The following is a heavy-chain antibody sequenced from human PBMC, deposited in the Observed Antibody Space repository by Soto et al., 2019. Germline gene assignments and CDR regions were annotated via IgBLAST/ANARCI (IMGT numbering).Heavy chain of an antibody. V-gene: IGHV3-30*18. D-gene: IGHD3-22*01. CDR2: ISYDGSNK. J-gene: IGHJ4*02. CDR3: AKAPSRITMIVVVTLPDY. CDR1: GFTFSSYG. Sequence: QVQLVESGGGVVQPGRSLRLSCAASGFTFSSYGMHWVRQAPGKGLEWVAVISYDGSNKYYADSVKGRFTISRDNSKNTLYLQMNSLRAEDTAVYYCAKAPSRITMIVVVTLPDYGGQGTLVTVSS.